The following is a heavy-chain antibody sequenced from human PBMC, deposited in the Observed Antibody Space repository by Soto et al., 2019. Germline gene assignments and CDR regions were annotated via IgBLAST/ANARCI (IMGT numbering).Heavy chain of an antibody. CDR3: ARDTAMVN. D-gene: IGHD5-18*01. CDR2: ISSSSTTI. CDR1: GFTFRSYS. V-gene: IGHV3-48*01. Sequence: EVQLVESGGGLVQPGGSLRLYCAASGFTFRSYSMNWVRQAPGNGLEWISYISSSSTTIYYADSVKGRFTISRDNDKNSLFLQMKSLRAEDTAVYYCARDTAMVNWGQGTLVTVSS. J-gene: IGHJ4*02.